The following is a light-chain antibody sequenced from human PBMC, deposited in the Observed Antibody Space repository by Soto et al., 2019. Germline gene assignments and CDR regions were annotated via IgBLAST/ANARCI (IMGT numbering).Light chain of an antibody. Sequence: EIMMTQSPATLSVSPGERAILSCRASQSVSTNLGWYQQKPGQAPRLLIFGASTRATGIPARFSGSGSGTEFTLTISSLQSEDSAVYYCQQYNNWPPFTVGQGTRLEIK. CDR2: GAS. V-gene: IGKV3-15*01. CDR1: QSVSTN. J-gene: IGKJ5*01. CDR3: QQYNNWPPFT.